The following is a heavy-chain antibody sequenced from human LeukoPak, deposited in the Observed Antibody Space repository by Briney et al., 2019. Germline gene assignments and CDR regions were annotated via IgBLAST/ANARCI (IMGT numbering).Heavy chain of an antibody. Sequence: GGSLRLSCAASGFTFRSYHMGWVRQAPGKGLEWVSLISWDGGSTYYADSVKGRFTISRDNSKNSLYLQMNSLRAEDTALYYCAKDMAAYYYSSGNIDYWGQGTLVTVSS. CDR1: GFTFRSYH. CDR2: ISWDGGST. D-gene: IGHD3-10*01. V-gene: IGHV3-43D*03. J-gene: IGHJ4*02. CDR3: AKDMAAYYYSSGNIDY.